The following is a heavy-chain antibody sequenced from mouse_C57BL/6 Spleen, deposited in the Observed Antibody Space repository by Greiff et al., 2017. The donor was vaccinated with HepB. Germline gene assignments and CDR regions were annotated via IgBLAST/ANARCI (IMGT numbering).Heavy chain of an antibody. D-gene: IGHD1-1*01. J-gene: IGHJ1*03. Sequence: QVQLQQPGAELVKPGASVKMSCKASGYTFTSYWITWVKQRPGQGLEWIGDIYPGSGSTNYNEKFKSKATLTVDTSSSTAYMQLSSLTSEDSAVYYCTNYYYGSSSYWYFDVWGTGTTVTVSS. V-gene: IGHV1-55*01. CDR1: GYTFTSYW. CDR3: TNYYYGSSSYWYFDV. CDR2: IYPGSGST.